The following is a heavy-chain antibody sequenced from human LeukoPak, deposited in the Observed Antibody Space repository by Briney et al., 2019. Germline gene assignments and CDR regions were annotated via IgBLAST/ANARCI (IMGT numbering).Heavy chain of an antibody. CDR3: ASGRGSGSLR. Sequence: ASVKVSCKASGYTLNVFFMQWVRQAPGQGLEWMGWINPNSGDTNYAQRFQGRVTMTLDTSNSAAYMELTSLTPDDTAMYYCASGRGSGSLRWGQGTLVTASS. V-gene: IGHV1-2*02. CDR2: INPNSGDT. D-gene: IGHD1-26*01. J-gene: IGHJ4*02. CDR1: GYTLNVFF.